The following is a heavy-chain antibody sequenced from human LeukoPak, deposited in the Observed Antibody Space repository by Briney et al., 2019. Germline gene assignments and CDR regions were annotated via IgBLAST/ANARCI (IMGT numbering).Heavy chain of an antibody. CDR2: ISRDYSTV. CDR1: GFTFSNYY. CDR3: ESGCSGPGCYSMDN. J-gene: IGHJ4*02. D-gene: IGHD2-15*01. V-gene: IGHV3-11*01. Sequence: GGSLRLSCAASGFTFSNYYISWIRQAPGPGLEWLSCISRDYSTVFYADTLKGRFTISRDNAQSSLNLHMNNLRSDDTGIYYCESGCSGPGCYSMDNWGQGTLVTVSS.